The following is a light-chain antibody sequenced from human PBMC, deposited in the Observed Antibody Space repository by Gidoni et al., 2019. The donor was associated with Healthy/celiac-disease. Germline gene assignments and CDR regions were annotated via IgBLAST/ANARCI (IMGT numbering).Light chain of an antibody. J-gene: IGKJ1*01. CDR3: QQYNTWPPST. CDR2: GAS. V-gene: IGKV3-15*01. Sequence: EIVMTQSPATLSVSPGERATLSCRASQSVSNNLAWYQQKPGQAPRLLIYGASTRATGIPARFSGSVSGTEFTLTISSLQSEDFAVYYCQQYNTWPPSTFXHXTKVEI. CDR1: QSVSNN.